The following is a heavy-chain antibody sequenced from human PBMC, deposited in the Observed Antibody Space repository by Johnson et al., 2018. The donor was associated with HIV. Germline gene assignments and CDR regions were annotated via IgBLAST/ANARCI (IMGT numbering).Heavy chain of an antibody. CDR2: INWNGDNT. Sequence: VQLVESGGGVVRPVGSLRLSCAASGFTFDDYGMNWVRQAPGKGLEWVSGINWNGDNTGYADSVKGRFTISRDNARNSMYLQMNSLRVEDTALYYCARRYSGSYGAFDSWGQGTMVTVSS. D-gene: IGHD1-26*01. CDR1: GFTFDDYG. V-gene: IGHV3-20*04. CDR3: ARRYSGSYGAFDS. J-gene: IGHJ3*02.